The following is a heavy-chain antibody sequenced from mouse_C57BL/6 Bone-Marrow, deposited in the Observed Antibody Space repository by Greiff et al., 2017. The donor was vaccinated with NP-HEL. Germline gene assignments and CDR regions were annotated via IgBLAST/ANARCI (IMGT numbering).Heavy chain of an antibody. D-gene: IGHD2-5*01. CDR1: EYEFPSHD. Sequence: EVNLVESGGGLVQPGESLKLSCESNEYEFPSHDMSWVRKTPEKRLELVAAINSDGGSTYYPDTMERRFIISRDNTKKTLYLQMSSLRSEDTALYYCARHRGYSNGGPYAMDYWGQGTSVTVSS. V-gene: IGHV5-2*01. J-gene: IGHJ4*01. CDR3: ARHRGYSNGGPYAMDY. CDR2: INSDGGST.